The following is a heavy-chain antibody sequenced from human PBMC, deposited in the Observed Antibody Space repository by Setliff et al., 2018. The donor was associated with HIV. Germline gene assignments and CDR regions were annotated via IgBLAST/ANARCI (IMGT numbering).Heavy chain of an antibody. J-gene: IGHJ3*02. D-gene: IGHD3-10*01. Sequence: SVKVSCKTSGGTFRSQAISWVRQAPGQGLEWMGGLISMFKIPQIAQKFQGRVMITADESTSTIYMELSSLRSDDTAVYYCARGQGVHFWVNDAFDIWGQGTMVTVSS. CDR3: ARGQGVHFWVNDAFDI. CDR2: LISMFKIP. V-gene: IGHV1-69*13. CDR1: GGTFRSQA.